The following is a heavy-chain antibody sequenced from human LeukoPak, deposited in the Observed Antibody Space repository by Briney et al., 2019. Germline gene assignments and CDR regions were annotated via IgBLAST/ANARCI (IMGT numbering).Heavy chain of an antibody. V-gene: IGHV3-23*01. CDR3: AKAFSGTLEFDY. D-gene: IGHD1-26*01. J-gene: IGHJ4*02. CDR1: GFTFSSYA. CDR2: ISGSGGST. Sequence: GGSLRLSCAASGFTFSSYAMSWVRQAPGKGLEWVSGISGSGGSTYYADSVKGRFTISRDNPQNTLYLQMNSLRAEDTALYYCAKAFSGTLEFDYWGQGTLVTVSS.